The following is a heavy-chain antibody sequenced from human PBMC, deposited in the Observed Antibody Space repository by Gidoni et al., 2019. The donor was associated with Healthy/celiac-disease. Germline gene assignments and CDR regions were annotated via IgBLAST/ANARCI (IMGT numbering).Heavy chain of an antibody. D-gene: IGHD1-26*01. CDR2: ISWNSGSI. V-gene: IGHV3-9*01. CDR1: GFTFDDYA. CDR3: AKDYSGSYYYFDY. J-gene: IGHJ4*02. Sequence: EVQLVESGGGLVQPGRSLRLSCAASGFTFDDYAMHWVRQAPGKGLEWVSGISWNSGSIGYADSVKGRFTISRDNAKNSLYLQMNSLRAEDTALYYCAKDYSGSYYYFDYWGQGTLVTVSS.